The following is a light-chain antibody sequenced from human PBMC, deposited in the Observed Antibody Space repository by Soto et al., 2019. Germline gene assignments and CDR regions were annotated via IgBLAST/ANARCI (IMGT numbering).Light chain of an antibody. CDR3: HQRAGWPPT. CDR1: RSVNNF. Sequence: EIVLTQSPVTLSLSPGERATLSCRATRSVNNFVAWYQQKPGQAPSLLISDASNRATGIPDRFSGSGSGTDFTLTINSLEPEHFAVYFCHQRAGWPPTFGGGTKVDI. J-gene: IGKJ4*01. CDR2: DAS. V-gene: IGKV3-11*01.